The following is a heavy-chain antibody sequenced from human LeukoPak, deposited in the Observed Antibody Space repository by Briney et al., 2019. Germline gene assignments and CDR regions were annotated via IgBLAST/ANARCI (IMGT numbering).Heavy chain of an antibody. V-gene: IGHV4-39*01. CDR2: IYYSGST. CDR3: ARRAQQQLAGIEVIDY. Sequence: SETLSLTCTVSGGSISSSSYYWGWIRQPPGKGLEWIGSIYYSGSTYYNPSLKSRVTISVDTSKNQFSLKLSSVTAADTAVYYCARRAQQQLAGIEVIDYWGQGTLVTVSS. CDR1: GGSISSSSYY. D-gene: IGHD6-13*01. J-gene: IGHJ4*02.